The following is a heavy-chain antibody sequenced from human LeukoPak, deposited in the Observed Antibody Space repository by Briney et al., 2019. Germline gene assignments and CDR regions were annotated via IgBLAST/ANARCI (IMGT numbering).Heavy chain of an antibody. V-gene: IGHV3-53*04. J-gene: IGHJ6*02. Sequence: GGSLRLSCAASGFTVSSNYMSWVRQAPGKGLEWDSVIYSGGSTYYADSVRGRFTISRHNSKNTLYLQMNSLRAEDTAVYYCARGPAAGDYYYYGMDVWGQGTTVTVSS. D-gene: IGHD6-13*01. CDR3: ARGPAAGDYYYYGMDV. CDR1: GFTVSSNY. CDR2: IYSGGST.